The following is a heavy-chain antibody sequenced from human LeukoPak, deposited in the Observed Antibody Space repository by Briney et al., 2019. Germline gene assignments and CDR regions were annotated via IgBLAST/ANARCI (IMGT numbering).Heavy chain of an antibody. V-gene: IGHV4-34*01. J-gene: IGHJ5*02. CDR1: GGSFSGYY. Sequence: RSSETLSLTCAVYGGSFSGYYWSWIRQPPGKGLEWIGEINHSGSTNYNPSLESRVTISVDTSKNQFSLKLSSVAAADTAVYYCAQGGSANWFDPWGQGTLVTVSS. D-gene: IGHD2-2*01. CDR2: INHSGST. CDR3: AQGGSANWFDP.